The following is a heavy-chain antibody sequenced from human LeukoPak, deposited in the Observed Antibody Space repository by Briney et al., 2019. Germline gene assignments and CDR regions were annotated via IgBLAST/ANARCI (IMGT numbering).Heavy chain of an antibody. J-gene: IGHJ4*02. Sequence: GGSLRLSCAASGFTFSSYWMFWVRQFPGKGLVWVSRVNSDGSTASYADSVKGRFTISRDNAKNTLYLQMNSLRGEDTAVYYCARGYSGTYRFDYWGQGSLVTVSS. CDR1: GFTFSSYW. D-gene: IGHD1-26*01. CDR3: ARGYSGTYRFDY. V-gene: IGHV3-74*01. CDR2: VNSDGSTA.